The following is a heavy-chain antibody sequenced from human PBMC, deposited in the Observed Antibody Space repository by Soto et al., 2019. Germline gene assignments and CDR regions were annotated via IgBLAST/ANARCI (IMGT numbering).Heavy chain of an antibody. CDR3: AKELSYNSGRPFDY. CDR2: VSDSGGTT. D-gene: IGHD3-10*01. Sequence: GGSLRLSCAASGFSFITYAIRFFRHAPGKGLEWVSSVSDSGGTTFYADSVKGRLTVSRHNSKNTLYLGMNSLRAEDTALYYCAKELSYNSGRPFDYWGQGTLVTVSS. V-gene: IGHV3-23*01. J-gene: IGHJ4*02. CDR1: GFSFITYA.